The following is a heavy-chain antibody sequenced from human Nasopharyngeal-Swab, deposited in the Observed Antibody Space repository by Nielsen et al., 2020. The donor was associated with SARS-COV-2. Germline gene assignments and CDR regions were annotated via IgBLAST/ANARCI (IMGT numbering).Heavy chain of an antibody. V-gene: IGHV3-23*01. CDR1: GFTFSSYA. CDR2: ISGSGGST. Sequence: GGSLRLSCAASGFTFSSYAMSWVRQAPGKGLEWVSAISGSGGSTYYADSVKGRFTISRDNSKNTLYLQMNSLRAEDTAVYYCAKDSVFRVGATSYFDYWGQGTLVTVSS. CDR3: AKDSVFRVGATSYFDY. J-gene: IGHJ4*02. D-gene: IGHD1-26*01.